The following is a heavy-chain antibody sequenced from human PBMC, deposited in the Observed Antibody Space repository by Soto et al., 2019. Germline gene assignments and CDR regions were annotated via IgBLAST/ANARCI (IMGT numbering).Heavy chain of an antibody. J-gene: IGHJ4*02. D-gene: IGHD2-8*02. CDR3: ARDKITGLFDY. Sequence: PSETLSLTCAASGASIGTSNWWSWVRQSPGKGLEWIGEIHDSGSTESNPSLKSRVTISLDKSKNQFSLNVSSVTAADTAVYYCARDKITGLFDYWGQGTLVTVSS. V-gene: IGHV4-4*02. CDR2: IHDSGST. CDR1: GASIGTSNW.